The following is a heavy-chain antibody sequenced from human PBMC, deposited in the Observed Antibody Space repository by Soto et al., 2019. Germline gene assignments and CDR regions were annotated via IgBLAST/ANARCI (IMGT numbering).Heavy chain of an antibody. J-gene: IGHJ6*02. V-gene: IGHV3-7*05. Sequence: QPGGSLRLSCAASGFTFSNYWMTWVRQAPGIGLEWVAKIKQDGSEAYYVDSVKGRFTISRDNAKSSLYLQMNSLRAEDTAVYYCARDRRIVTTTTRYGGMDVWGQGTTVTVSS. D-gene: IGHD5-12*01. CDR3: ARDRRIVTTTTRYGGMDV. CDR2: IKQDGSEA. CDR1: GFTFSNYW.